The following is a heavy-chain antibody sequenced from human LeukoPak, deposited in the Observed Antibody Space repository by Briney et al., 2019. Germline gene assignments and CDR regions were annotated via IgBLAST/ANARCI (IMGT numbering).Heavy chain of an antibody. CDR3: ARVACSSTSRYVSYYYYYGMDV. CDR2: INPNSGGT. CDR1: GYTFTGYY. Sequence: ASVEVSCKASGYTFTGYYMHWVRQAPGQGLEWVGWINPNSGGTNYAQKFQGRVTMTRDTSISTAYMELSRLRSDDTAVYYCARVACSSTSRYVSYYYYYGMDVWGQGTTVTVSS. J-gene: IGHJ6*02. D-gene: IGHD2-2*01. V-gene: IGHV1-2*02.